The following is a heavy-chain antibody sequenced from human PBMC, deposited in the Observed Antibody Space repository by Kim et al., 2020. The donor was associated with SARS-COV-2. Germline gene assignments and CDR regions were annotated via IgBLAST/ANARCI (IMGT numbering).Heavy chain of an antibody. CDR1: GFTFSSYA. CDR2: ISGSGGST. D-gene: IGHD6-13*01. Sequence: GGSLRLSCAASGFTFSSYAMSWVRQAPGKGLEWVSAISGSGGSTYYADSVKGRFTISRDNSKNTLYLQMNSLRAEDTAVYYCAKRTEQQLFTAGMPFDPWGQGTLVTVSS. CDR3: AKRTEQQLFTAGMPFDP. J-gene: IGHJ5*02. V-gene: IGHV3-23*01.